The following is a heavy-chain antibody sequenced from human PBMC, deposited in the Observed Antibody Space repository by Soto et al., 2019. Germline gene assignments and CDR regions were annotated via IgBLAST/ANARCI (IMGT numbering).Heavy chain of an antibody. V-gene: IGHV3-11*06. D-gene: IGHD5-12*01. J-gene: IGHJ6*02. CDR1: GFTFGDYY. CDR3: ARDRGGYDRLYYYHGMDV. CDR2: ISSSSGST. Sequence: GGSLRLSCAASGFTFGDYYMSWIRQAPGKGLEYISYISSSSGSTNYADSVKGRFTIPRDNAKNSLYLQMSSLRAEDTAVYYCARDRGGYDRLYYYHGMDVWGQGTTVTVSS.